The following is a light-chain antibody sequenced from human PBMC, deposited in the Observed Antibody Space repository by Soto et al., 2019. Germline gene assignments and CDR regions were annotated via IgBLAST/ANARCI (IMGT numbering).Light chain of an antibody. CDR1: SSNIGSNT. Sequence: QSVLTQPPSASGTPGQRVTISCSGSSSNIGSNTVNWYQQLPGTAPKLLIYSNNQRPSGVPDRFSGSKSGTSASLAISGLQSEDEADYYCAAWDDSLTHVVSGGGTKLTVL. CDR3: AAWDDSLTHVV. V-gene: IGLV1-44*01. CDR2: SNN. J-gene: IGLJ2*01.